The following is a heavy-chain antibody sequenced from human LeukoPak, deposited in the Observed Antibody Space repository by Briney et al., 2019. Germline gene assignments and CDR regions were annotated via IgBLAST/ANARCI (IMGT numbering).Heavy chain of an antibody. V-gene: IGHV4-34*01. D-gene: IGHD3-16*02. CDR2: IYYSGST. CDR1: GGSFSGYY. Sequence: SETLSLTCAVYGGSFSGYYWSWIRQPPGKGLEWIGSIYYSGSTYYNPSLKSRVTISVDTSKNQFSLKLSSVTAADTAVYYCARELRLGGLSLRDWFDPWGQGTLVTVSS. CDR3: ARELRLGGLSLRDWFDP. J-gene: IGHJ5*02.